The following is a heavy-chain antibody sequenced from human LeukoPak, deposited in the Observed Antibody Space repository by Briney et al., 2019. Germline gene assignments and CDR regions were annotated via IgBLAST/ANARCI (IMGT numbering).Heavy chain of an antibody. D-gene: IGHD2-8*01. J-gene: IGHJ4*02. CDR2: ISSDGRDK. V-gene: IGHV3-30*03. CDR1: GFNFNTYA. Sequence: GGSLRLSCAASGFNFNTYAMHWVRQPPGRGLEWVSLISSDGRDKQYADSVKGRVTISRDNSKNVLYLQVNRLRNEDTAKYYCARTHCTNGVCYIGGFDYWGQGTLVTVTS. CDR3: ARTHCTNGVCYIGGFDY.